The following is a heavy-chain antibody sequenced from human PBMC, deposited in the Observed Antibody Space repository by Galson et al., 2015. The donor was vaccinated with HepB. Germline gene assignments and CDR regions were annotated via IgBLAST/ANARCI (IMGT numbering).Heavy chain of an antibody. CDR1: KFTFSSFW. CDR3: ARDRKPKWDQVRYFDY. Sequence: SLRLSCAASKFTFSSFWMTWVRQAPGEGLEWVANINQGGSEKYYVDSVKGRFTISRDNVKNSLYLQMNSLRAEDTAVYYCARDRKPKWDQVRYFDYWGQGTLVTVSS. CDR2: INQGGSEK. D-gene: IGHD1-26*01. J-gene: IGHJ4*02. V-gene: IGHV3-7*01.